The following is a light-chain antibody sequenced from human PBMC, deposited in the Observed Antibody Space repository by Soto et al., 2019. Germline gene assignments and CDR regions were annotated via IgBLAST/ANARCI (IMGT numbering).Light chain of an antibody. J-gene: IGKJ1*01. V-gene: IGKV1-5*03. CDR3: QHYNSYSEA. CDR2: KAS. CDR1: QTISNW. Sequence: DIRMSKSPATLSATVGDRVTITCRASQTISNWLAWYQQKPGKAPKLLIYKASTLKSGVPSRFSGSGSGTEFTLTISSLQPDDFATYYCQHYNSYSEAFGQGTKVAIK.